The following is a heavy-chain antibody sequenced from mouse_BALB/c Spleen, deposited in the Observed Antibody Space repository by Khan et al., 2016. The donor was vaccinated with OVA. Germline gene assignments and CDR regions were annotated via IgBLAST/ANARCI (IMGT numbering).Heavy chain of an antibody. Sequence: EVQLQESGPGLVKPSQSLSLTCTVTGYAITSDYAWNWIRQFPGNNLEWMGYIKYSGSTSYNPSLKSRISITRDTSKNQFFLQLKSVTSEDTATYYCARSGTISTVVVTDFDFWGQGTTLTVSS. CDR1: GYAITSDYA. CDR3: ARSGTISTVVVTDFDF. J-gene: IGHJ2*01. D-gene: IGHD1-1*01. CDR2: IKYSGST. V-gene: IGHV3-2*02.